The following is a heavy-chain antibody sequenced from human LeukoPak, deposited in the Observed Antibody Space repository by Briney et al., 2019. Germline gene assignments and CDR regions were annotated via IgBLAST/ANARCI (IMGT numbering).Heavy chain of an antibody. CDR2: IYPGDSDT. Sequence: GESLNISCKCSGYSFTSYWIGWVRQMPGKGLEWMAIIYPGDSDTRYSPSFQGSVTISDDKSICIAYLQWSSLKASDTAMYCCARSSDSSGYYDYFDYWGQGTLVTVSS. V-gene: IGHV5-51*01. J-gene: IGHJ4*02. D-gene: IGHD3-22*01. CDR1: GYSFTSYW. CDR3: ARSSDSSGYYDYFDY.